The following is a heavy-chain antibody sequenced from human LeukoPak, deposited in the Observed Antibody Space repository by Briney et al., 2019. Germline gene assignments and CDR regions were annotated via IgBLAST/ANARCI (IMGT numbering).Heavy chain of an antibody. J-gene: IGHJ6*02. D-gene: IGHD6-13*01. Sequence: PSETLSLTCTVSGGSISGYYWSWIRQPAGKGLEWIGRIYTSGSTNCNPSLKSRVTMSVDTSKNQFSLKLSSVTAADTAVYHCARVSTIAAAGMDVWGQGTTVTVSS. V-gene: IGHV4-4*07. CDR3: ARVSTIAAAGMDV. CDR1: GGSISGYY. CDR2: IYTSGST.